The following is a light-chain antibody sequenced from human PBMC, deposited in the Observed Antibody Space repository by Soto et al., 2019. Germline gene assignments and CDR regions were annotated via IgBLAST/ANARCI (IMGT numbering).Light chain of an antibody. Sequence: QSVLTQPPSASGSPGQSVTISCTGTSSDVGGYNFVSWYQQHPGKAPQLIIYEVTKRPSGVPDRFSGSKSGNTASLTVSGLQTGDEADYYCSSYAATNNYVFGSGTKVNVL. CDR1: SSDVGGYNF. V-gene: IGLV2-8*01. CDR2: EVT. J-gene: IGLJ1*01. CDR3: SSYAATNNYV.